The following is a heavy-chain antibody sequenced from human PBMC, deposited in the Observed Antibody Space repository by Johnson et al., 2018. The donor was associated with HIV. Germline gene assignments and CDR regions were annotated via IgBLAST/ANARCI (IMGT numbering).Heavy chain of an antibody. V-gene: IGHV3-66*01. CDR1: GFTVSSNY. CDR3: AREGTLGAFDI. CDR2: IYSGGDT. J-gene: IGHJ3*02. Sequence: VQLVESGGGLVQPGGSLRLSCVVSGFTVSSNYITWVRQAPGKGPEWVAVIYSGGDTYYADSVKGRFTISRDDSKNTLYLQMNSLRVEDTAVYYCAREGTLGAFDIWGQGTMVTVSS. D-gene: IGHD1-1*01.